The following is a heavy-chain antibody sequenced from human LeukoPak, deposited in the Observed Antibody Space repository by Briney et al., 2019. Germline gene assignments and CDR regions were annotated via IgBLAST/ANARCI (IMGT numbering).Heavy chain of an antibody. CDR1: GGSISGYH. J-gene: IGHJ4*02. V-gene: IGHV4-59*08. CDR3: ARHSIASDGARLFDY. D-gene: IGHD2-21*01. Sequence: SETLSLTCTVSGGSISGYHWSWIRQPPGEGLEWIAYIYYTGATNYNPSLKSRVSISLDTSKNQFSLKLTSVTAADTAVYYCARHSIASDGARLFDYWGRGTLVTVSS. CDR2: IYYTGAT.